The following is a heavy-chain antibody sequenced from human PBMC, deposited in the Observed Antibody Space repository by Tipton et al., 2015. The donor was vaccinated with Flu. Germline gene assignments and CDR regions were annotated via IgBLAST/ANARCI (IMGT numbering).Heavy chain of an antibody. V-gene: IGHV4-34*01. CDR2: INHSGTT. D-gene: IGHD7-27*01. J-gene: IGHJ4*01. CDR1: GGSFSAYY. CDR3: ASKVANWGLWEPLDY. Sequence: TLSLTCAVYGGSFSAYYWSWIRQPPGKGLEWVGEINHSGTTNYSLSLTSRVTISADTSKKQFSLRLTSVTAADTAVYYCASKVANWGLWEPLDYWGHGTLVTVS.